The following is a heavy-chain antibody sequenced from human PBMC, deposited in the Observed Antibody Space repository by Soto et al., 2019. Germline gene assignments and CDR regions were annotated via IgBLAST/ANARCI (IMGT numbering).Heavy chain of an antibody. J-gene: IGHJ4*02. D-gene: IGHD6-19*01. V-gene: IGHV3-23*01. CDR2: ISGNGGST. CDR3: AKEDSSGWYDDY. Sequence: VQLLESGGGLVQPGGSLRLSCAASGFTFSSGAMNWVRQAPGKGLEWVSTISGNGGSTYYADSVKGRFTISRDNSKNTLYLQMNSLRAEDTAVYYCAKEDSSGWYDDYWGQGTLVTVSS. CDR1: GFTFSSGA.